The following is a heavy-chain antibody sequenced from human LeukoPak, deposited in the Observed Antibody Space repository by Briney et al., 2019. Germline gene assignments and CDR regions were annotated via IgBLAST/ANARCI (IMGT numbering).Heavy chain of an antibody. Sequence: ASVKVSCKASGYTFTVYAMHWVRQAPGQRPEWMGWINAGNGYTKYSQKSQGRVTITRDTSASTAYMELSSLRSEDTAVYYCARGSSDWWPFDYWGQGTLVTVSS. D-gene: IGHD6-19*01. CDR2: INAGNGYT. CDR1: GYTFTVYA. CDR3: ARGSSDWWPFDY. V-gene: IGHV1-3*01. J-gene: IGHJ4*02.